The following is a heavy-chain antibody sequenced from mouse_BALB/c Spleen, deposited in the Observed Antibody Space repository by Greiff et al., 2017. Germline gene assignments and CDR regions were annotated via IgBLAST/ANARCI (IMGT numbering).Heavy chain of an antibody. Sequence: EVQLVESGGGLVQPGGSLKLSCAASGFTFSSYTMSWVRQTPEKRLEWVAYISNGGGSTYYPDTVKGRFTISRDNAKNTLYLQMSSLKSEDTAMYYCARHRRLPFDVWGAGTTVTVSS. CDR2: ISNGGGST. V-gene: IGHV5-12-2*01. CDR3: ARHRRLPFDV. J-gene: IGHJ1*01. CDR1: GFTFSSYT. D-gene: IGHD1-2*01.